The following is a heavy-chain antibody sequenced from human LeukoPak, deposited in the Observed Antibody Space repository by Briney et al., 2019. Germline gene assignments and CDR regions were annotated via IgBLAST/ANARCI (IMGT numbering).Heavy chain of an antibody. CDR2: ISAYNGNT. CDR1: GYTFTSYG. CDR3: ARERDQCSLLWFGELLVALDY. Sequence: ASVKVSCKASGYTFTSYGISWVRQAPGQGLEWMGWISAYNGNTNYAQKLQGRVTMTTDTSTSTAYVELRSLRSDDTAVYYCARERDQCSLLWFGELLVALDYWGQGTLVTVSS. J-gene: IGHJ4*02. D-gene: IGHD3-10*01. V-gene: IGHV1-18*01.